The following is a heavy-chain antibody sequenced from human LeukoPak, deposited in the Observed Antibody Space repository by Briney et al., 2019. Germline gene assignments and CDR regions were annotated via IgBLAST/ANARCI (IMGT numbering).Heavy chain of an antibody. CDR3: ARDLMELELRLDYYYGMDV. J-gene: IGHJ6*02. CDR2: INPNSGGT. Sequence: GASVKVSCKASGYIFTAFHMHWVRRAPGQGLEWMGRINPNSGGTNYAQKFQGRVTMTRDTSISTAYMELSRLRSDDTAVYYCARDLMELELRLDYYYGMDVWGQGTTVTVSS. D-gene: IGHD1-7*01. V-gene: IGHV1-2*06. CDR1: GYIFTAFH.